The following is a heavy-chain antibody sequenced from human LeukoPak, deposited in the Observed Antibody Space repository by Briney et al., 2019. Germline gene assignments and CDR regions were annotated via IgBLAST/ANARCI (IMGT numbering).Heavy chain of an antibody. D-gene: IGHD5-18*01. J-gene: IGHJ6*03. CDR2: ISGSGGNT. CDR3: AQRGYTYGSDYYYYMDV. CDR1: GFTFSSYA. Sequence: PGGSLRLSCAASGFTFSSYAMSWVRQAPGKGLEWVSAISGSGGNTYYADSVKGRFTISRDNSKNTLYLQMNSLRAEDTAVYYCAQRGYTYGSDYYYYMDVWGKGTTVTVSS. V-gene: IGHV3-23*01.